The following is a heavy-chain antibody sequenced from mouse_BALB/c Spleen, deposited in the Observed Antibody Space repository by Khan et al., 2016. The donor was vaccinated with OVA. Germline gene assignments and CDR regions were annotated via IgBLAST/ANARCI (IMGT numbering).Heavy chain of an antibody. CDR3: ANHGSSSAWLTY. Sequence: VQLQESGAELAKPGASVKMSCEASGYTFTSYWMHWVKQRPGQGLEWIGYINPSTGYTEYNQRFKDKATLTADKSSSTAYMQLSSLTSEESAVYYCANHGSSSAWLTYWGQGTLVTVSA. J-gene: IGHJ3*01. V-gene: IGHV1-7*01. CDR2: INPSTGYT. CDR1: GYTFTSYW. D-gene: IGHD1-1*01.